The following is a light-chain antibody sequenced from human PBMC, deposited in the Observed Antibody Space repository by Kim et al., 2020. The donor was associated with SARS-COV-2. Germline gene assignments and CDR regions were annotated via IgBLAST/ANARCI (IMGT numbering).Light chain of an antibody. CDR3: QQYGISPMWT. CDR2: GAS. V-gene: IGKV3-20*01. Sequence: PGESATLSGRARQTVNSMYLAWYQHKPGHAARRLIYGASIRATDIPDRFSGSGSGTDFTLTISRLEPEDSAVYFCQQYGISPMWTFGQGTKVDIK. J-gene: IGKJ1*01. CDR1: QTVNSMY.